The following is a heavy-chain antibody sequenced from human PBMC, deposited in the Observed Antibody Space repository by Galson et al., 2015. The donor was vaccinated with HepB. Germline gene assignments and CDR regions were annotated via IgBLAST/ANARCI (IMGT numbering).Heavy chain of an antibody. Sequence: SVKVSCKASGGTFSSYAISWVRQAPGQGLEWMGRIIPILGIANYAQKFQGRVTITADKSTSTAYMELSSLRSEDTAVYYCARRAVTPPNYYYYGMDVWGQGTTVTVSS. J-gene: IGHJ6*02. CDR1: GGTFSSYA. CDR3: ARRAVTPPNYYYYGMDV. V-gene: IGHV1-69*04. CDR2: IIPILGIA. D-gene: IGHD4-17*01.